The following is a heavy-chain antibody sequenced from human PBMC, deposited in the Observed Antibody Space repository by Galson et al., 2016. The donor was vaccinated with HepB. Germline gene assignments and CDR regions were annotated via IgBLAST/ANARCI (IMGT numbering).Heavy chain of an antibody. CDR3: ARGPRAITVAATGANLDN. Sequence: SLRLSCAASGFTVNKNYMTWVRQAPGKGLEWVSVISYDGTNKYYVDSVKGRFTISRDNSKNMLYLQMNSLRAEDTAVYYCARGPRAITVAATGANLDNWGQGTLFTVSS. D-gene: IGHD6-19*01. V-gene: IGHV3-30*03. CDR2: ISYDGTNK. CDR1: GFTVNKNY. J-gene: IGHJ4*02.